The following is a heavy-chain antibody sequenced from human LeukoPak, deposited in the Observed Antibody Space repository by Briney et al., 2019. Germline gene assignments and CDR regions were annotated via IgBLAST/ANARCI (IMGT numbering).Heavy chain of an antibody. CDR2: IIPIFGTA. CDR3: ARVIPDYGEWATIFDY. J-gene: IGHJ4*02. D-gene: IGHD4-17*01. Sequence: GASVKVSCKASGGTFSSYAISWVRQAPGQGLEWMGGIIPIFGTANYAQKFQGRVTITADESTSTAYMELSSLRSEDTAVYYCARVIPDYGEWATIFDYWGQGTLVTVPS. CDR1: GGTFSSYA. V-gene: IGHV1-69*01.